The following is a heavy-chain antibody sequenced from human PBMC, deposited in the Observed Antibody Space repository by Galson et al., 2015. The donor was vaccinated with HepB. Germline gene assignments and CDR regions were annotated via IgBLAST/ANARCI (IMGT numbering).Heavy chain of an antibody. Sequence: SLRLSCAASGFTFSSYAMHWVRQAPGKGLEWVAVISYDGSNKCYADSVKGRFTISRDNSKNTLYLQMNSLRAEDTAVYYCARNPDDTEDPYYFDYWGQGTLVTVSS. D-gene: IGHD3-22*01. CDR1: GFTFSSYA. CDR2: ISYDGSNK. V-gene: IGHV3-30*01. J-gene: IGHJ4*02. CDR3: ARNPDDTEDPYYFDY.